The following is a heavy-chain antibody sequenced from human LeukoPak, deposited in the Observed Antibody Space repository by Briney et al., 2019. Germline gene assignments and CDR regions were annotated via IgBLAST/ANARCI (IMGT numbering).Heavy chain of an antibody. CDR2: IRYDGSNK. D-gene: IGHD3-10*01. CDR3: AKGLLWFGEPQGGFDY. V-gene: IGHV3-30*02. J-gene: IGHJ4*02. Sequence: PGGSLRLSCAASGFTFSSYGMHLVRQAPGKGLEWVAFIRYDGSNKYYADSVKRRFTISRDNSKNTLYLQMNSLRAEDTAVYYCAKGLLWFGEPQGGFDYWGQGTLVTVSS. CDR1: GFTFSSYG.